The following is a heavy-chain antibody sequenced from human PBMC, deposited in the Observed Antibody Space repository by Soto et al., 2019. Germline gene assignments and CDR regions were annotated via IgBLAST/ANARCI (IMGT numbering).Heavy chain of an antibody. V-gene: IGHV4-39*02. CDR3: ARRYCTSASCYTTPRSSFRSYFDL. CDR1: GASISTNNYF. J-gene: IGHJ4*02. Sequence: QLQLQESGPGLVKPSGTLSLTCSVSGASISTNNYFWAWIRQPPGGGLEWIGSIYVSGNTYYNPSLRSRVTVSQDASENHFSLTLTSVTAADTAMYYCARRYCTSASCYTTPRSSFRSYFDLWGQGIQVTVSS. CDR2: IYVSGNT. D-gene: IGHD2-2*02.